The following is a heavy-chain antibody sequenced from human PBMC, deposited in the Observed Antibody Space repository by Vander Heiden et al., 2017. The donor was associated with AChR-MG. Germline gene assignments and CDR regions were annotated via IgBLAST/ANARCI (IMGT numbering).Heavy chain of an antibody. J-gene: IGHJ4*02. D-gene: IGHD3-10*01. Sequence: QVQLVESGGGVVQPGRSLRLSCAASGFTFSSYGMPWVRQAPGKGLEWVAVISYDGSNKYYADSVKGRFTISRDNSKNTLYLQMNSLRAEDTAVYYCAKDRYGSGSYPLIDYWGQGTLVTVSS. CDR1: GFTFSSYG. CDR3: AKDRYGSGSYPLIDY. V-gene: IGHV3-30*18. CDR2: ISYDGSNK.